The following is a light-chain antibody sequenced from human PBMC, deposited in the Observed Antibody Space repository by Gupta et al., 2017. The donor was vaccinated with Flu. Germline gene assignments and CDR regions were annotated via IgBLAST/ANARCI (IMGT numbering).Light chain of an antibody. CDR1: QSVANI. V-gene: IGKV3-11*01. J-gene: IGKJ4*01. CDR2: DSD. Sequence: PATLSLSPGDSATRACRASQSVANILAWYQQKHGQSPRLLIYDSDKRATDIPGRFSGSGSGTDITLTISNLEPEDFAVYYCQQRANWRIIFGGGTRVELK. CDR3: QQRANWRII.